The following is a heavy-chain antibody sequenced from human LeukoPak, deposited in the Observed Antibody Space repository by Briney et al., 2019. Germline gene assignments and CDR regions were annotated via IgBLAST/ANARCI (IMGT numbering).Heavy chain of an antibody. D-gene: IGHD2-15*01. J-gene: IGHJ4*02. CDR1: GFTFSSYW. V-gene: IGHV3-7*01. Sequence: GGSLRLSCAASGFTFSSYWMSWVRQAPGKGLEWVANINQDGSETYYVDSVKGRFTNSRDNAKNSLYLQMNSLRADDTAVYYCAREWSSLFDYWGQGTLVTVSS. CDR2: INQDGSET. CDR3: AREWSSLFDY.